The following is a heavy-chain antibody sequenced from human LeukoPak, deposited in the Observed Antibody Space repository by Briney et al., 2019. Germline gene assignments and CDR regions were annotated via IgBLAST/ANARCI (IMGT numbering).Heavy chain of an antibody. D-gene: IGHD1-26*01. CDR2: IYYSGST. CDR3: ATFQWELLEGYFDY. V-gene: IGHV4-39*01. CDR1: GGSISSSSYY. Sequence: SETLSLTCTVSGGSISSSSYYWGWIRQPPGKGLEWIGNIYYSGSTYYNPSLKSRVTISVDTSKNQFSLKLSSVTAADTAVYYCATFQWELLEGYFDYWGQGTLVTVSS. J-gene: IGHJ4*02.